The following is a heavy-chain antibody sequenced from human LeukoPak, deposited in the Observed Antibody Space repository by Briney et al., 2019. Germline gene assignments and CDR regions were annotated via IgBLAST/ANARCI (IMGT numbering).Heavy chain of an antibody. CDR2: ISGSGDST. J-gene: IGHJ4*02. CDR1: GFTFSHYA. V-gene: IGHV3-23*01. CDR3: AKGGTGYCSSTSCLYYFDY. Sequence: GGSLRLSCAASGFTFSHYAMHWVRQAPGKGLEWVSTISGSGDSTYYADSVKGRFTISRDNSKNTLHLQMNSLRAEDTAVYYCAKGGTGYCSSTSCLYYFDYWGQGTLVTVSS. D-gene: IGHD2-2*01.